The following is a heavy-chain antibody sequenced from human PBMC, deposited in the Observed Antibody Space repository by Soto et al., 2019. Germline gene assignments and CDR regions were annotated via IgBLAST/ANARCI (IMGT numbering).Heavy chain of an antibody. J-gene: IGHJ4*02. CDR1: GFTFSSYW. D-gene: IGHD6-13*01. V-gene: IGHV3-7*01. CDR3: ARDNTSPGITGDY. CDR2: IKQDGSEK. Sequence: GGSLRLSCAASGFTFSSYWMSWVRQAPGKGLEWVADIKQDGSEKHYVDSVKGRFTISRDNVENSLYLQMNSLRAEDTAVYYCARDNTSPGITGDYWGQGTLVTVSS.